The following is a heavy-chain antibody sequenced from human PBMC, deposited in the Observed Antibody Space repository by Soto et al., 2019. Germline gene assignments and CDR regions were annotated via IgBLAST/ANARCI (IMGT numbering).Heavy chain of an antibody. CDR2: IRGFSPYT. Sequence: EVQLVESGGGLVKPGGSLRLSCISSGFTFRTSTMNWVRQAPGKGLEWVSGIRGFSPYTFYAESVRGRFAISRDNAKNSLYLQMNSLRAEDTAVYYCARDRGYDAHDYYYNAMDVWGQGTTVTVSS. J-gene: IGHJ6*02. CDR1: GFTFRTST. D-gene: IGHD2-15*01. V-gene: IGHV3-21*01. CDR3: ARDRGYDAHDYYYNAMDV.